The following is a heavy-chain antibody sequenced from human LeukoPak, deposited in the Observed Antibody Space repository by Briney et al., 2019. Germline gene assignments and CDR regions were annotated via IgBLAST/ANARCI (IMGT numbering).Heavy chain of an antibody. V-gene: IGHV1-18*01. CDR3: ARDPGESYYYGSGSYSHYYGMDV. CDR1: GYTFTSYG. Sequence: ASVKVSCKASGYTFTSYGISWVRQAPGQGLEWMGWISAYNGNTNYAQKLQGRVTMTTDTSTSTAYMELRSLRSDDTAVYYCARDPGESYYYGSGSYSHYYGMDVWGQGTTVTVSS. J-gene: IGHJ6*02. D-gene: IGHD3-10*01. CDR2: ISAYNGNT.